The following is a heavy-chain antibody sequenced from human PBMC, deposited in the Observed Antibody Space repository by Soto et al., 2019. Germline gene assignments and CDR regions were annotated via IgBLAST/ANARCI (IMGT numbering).Heavy chain of an antibody. CDR2: ISYDGSNK. Sequence: LRLSCAASGFTFSSYGMHWVRQAPGKGLEWVAVISYDGSNKYYADSVKGRFTISRDNSKNTLYLQMNSLRAEDTAVYYCAKDASRDGYNDFDYWGQGTMVTVYS. CDR1: GFTFSSYG. CDR3: AKDASRDGYNDFDY. J-gene: IGHJ4*02. V-gene: IGHV3-30*18. D-gene: IGHD5-12*01.